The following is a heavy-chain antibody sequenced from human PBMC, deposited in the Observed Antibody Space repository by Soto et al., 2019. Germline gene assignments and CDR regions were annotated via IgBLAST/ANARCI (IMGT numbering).Heavy chain of an antibody. CDR3: ARQGYCSSTACYTVDY. D-gene: IGHD2-2*02. Sequence: PGASMKISCKGSGYSFTNYWIGWVRPMAGKGLEWMGIIYPGDSNTRYSPSFQGQVTISADKSISTAYLQWSSLKASDTAMYYCARQGYCSSTACYTVDYWGQGTLVTVSS. CDR1: GYSFTNYW. V-gene: IGHV5-51*01. CDR2: IYPGDSNT. J-gene: IGHJ4*02.